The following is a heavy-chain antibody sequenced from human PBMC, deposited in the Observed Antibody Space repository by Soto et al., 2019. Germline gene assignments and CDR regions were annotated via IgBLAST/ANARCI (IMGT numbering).Heavy chain of an antibody. CDR3: ARVYCSGGSCYSIDY. Sequence: ASVKVSCKASGYTFTSYGISWVRQAPGQGLEWMGWINAYNGNTNYAQKLQGRVTMTTDTSTSTAYMELRSLRSEDTAVYYCARVYCSGGSCYSIDYWGQGTLVTVSS. D-gene: IGHD2-15*01. V-gene: IGHV1-18*01. CDR1: GYTFTSYG. CDR2: INAYNGNT. J-gene: IGHJ4*02.